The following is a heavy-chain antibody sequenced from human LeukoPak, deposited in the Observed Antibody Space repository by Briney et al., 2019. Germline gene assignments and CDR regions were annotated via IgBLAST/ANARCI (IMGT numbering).Heavy chain of an antibody. CDR2: MNPNSGNT. J-gene: IGHJ6*02. Sequence: ASVKVSCKASGYTFTSYDINWVRQATGQGLEWMGWMNPNSGNTGYAQKFQGRVTMTRSTSISTAYMELSSLRSEDTAVYYCATERSYSSSLYYYYGMDVWGQGTTVTVSS. V-gene: IGHV1-8*01. D-gene: IGHD6-13*01. CDR3: ATERSYSSSLYYYYGMDV. CDR1: GYTFTSYD.